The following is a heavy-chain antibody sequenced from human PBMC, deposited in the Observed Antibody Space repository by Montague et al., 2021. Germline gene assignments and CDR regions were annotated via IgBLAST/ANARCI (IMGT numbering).Heavy chain of an antibody. CDR2: VRHIGST. CDR3: ARSLYCRGGSCYSGFDP. CDR1: GGSLSEYY. V-gene: IGHV4-34*01. J-gene: IGHJ5*02. Sequence: SETLSLTCGVYGGSLSEYYWTWIRQSPEKGLEWIGEVRHIGSTNYNPSLKSRVTVSMDTSKNQFSLKLSSVTAADTAVYYCARSLYCRGGSCYSGFDPWGQGTLVTASS. D-gene: IGHD2-15*01.